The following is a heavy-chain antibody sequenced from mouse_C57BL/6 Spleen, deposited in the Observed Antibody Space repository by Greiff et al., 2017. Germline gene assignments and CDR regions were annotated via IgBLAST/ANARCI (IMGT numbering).Heavy chain of an antibody. V-gene: IGHV1-64*01. J-gene: IGHJ1*03. Sequence: QVQLQQPGAELVKPGASVKLSCKASGYTFTSYWMHWVKQRPGQGLEWIGMIHPNSGSTNYNEKFKSKATLTVDKSSSTAYMQLSSLTSEDSAFSYCARTTTVVPYWYFDVWGTGTTVTVSS. CDR3: ARTTTVVPYWYFDV. D-gene: IGHD1-1*01. CDR2: IHPNSGST. CDR1: GYTFTSYW.